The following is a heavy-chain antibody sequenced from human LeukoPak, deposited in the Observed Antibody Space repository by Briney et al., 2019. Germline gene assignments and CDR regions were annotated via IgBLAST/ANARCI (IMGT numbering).Heavy chain of an antibody. J-gene: IGHJ6*03. CDR2: ISAYNGNT. D-gene: IGHD3-22*01. V-gene: IGHV1-18*01. CDR3: ARSYYDSSGSRGYYYYYMDV. CDR1: GYTFTSYG. Sequence: ASVKVSCKASGYTFTSYGISWVRQAPGQGLEWMGWISAYNGNTNYAQKLQGRVTMTTDTSTSTAYMELRSLRSDDTAVYYCARSYYDSSGSRGYYYYYMDVWGKGTTVTVSS.